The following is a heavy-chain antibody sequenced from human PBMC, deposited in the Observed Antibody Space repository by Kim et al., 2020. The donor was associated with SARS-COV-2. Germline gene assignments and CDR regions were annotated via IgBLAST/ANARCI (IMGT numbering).Heavy chain of an antibody. CDR2: IFPIFGTA. CDR1: GGTFSSYA. J-gene: IGHJ5*02. V-gene: IGHV1-69*13. D-gene: IGHD6-13*01. CDR3: AREAGLLSSSPNLYNWFDP. Sequence: SVKVSCKASGGTFSSYAISWVRQAPGQGLEWMGGIFPIFGTANYAQKFQGRVTITADESTSTAYMELSSLRSEDTAVYYCAREAGLLSSSPNLYNWFDPWGQGTLVTVSS.